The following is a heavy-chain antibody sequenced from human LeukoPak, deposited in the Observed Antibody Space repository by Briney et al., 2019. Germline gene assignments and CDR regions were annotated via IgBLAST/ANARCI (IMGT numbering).Heavy chain of an antibody. CDR3: ASENYDILTGYYTHFDY. CDR2: IKQDGSER. CDR1: GFTFSRYW. D-gene: IGHD3-9*01. Sequence: GGSLRLSCAASGFTFSRYWMSWVCQAPGKGLEWVANIKQDGSERYYVDSVKGRFTISRDNAKNSLYLQMNSLRAEDTAVYYCASENYDILTGYYTHFDYWGQGTLVTVSS. J-gene: IGHJ4*02. V-gene: IGHV3-7*01.